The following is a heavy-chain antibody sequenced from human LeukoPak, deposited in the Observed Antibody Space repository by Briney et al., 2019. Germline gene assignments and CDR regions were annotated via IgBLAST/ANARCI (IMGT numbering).Heavy chain of an antibody. V-gene: IGHV1-18*01. CDR2: ISTYNGNT. J-gene: IGHJ4*02. CDR1: GYDFTTHG. D-gene: IGHD1-7*01. CDR3: ARRNYGKLHFDY. Sequence: GASVTVSCKTSGYDFTTHGIGWVRQAPGQGLEWVGWISTYNGNTNYAQKLQGRVTLTTDTSTSTAYMELRNLRSDDTATYFCARRNYGKLHFDYWGQGTLATVSS.